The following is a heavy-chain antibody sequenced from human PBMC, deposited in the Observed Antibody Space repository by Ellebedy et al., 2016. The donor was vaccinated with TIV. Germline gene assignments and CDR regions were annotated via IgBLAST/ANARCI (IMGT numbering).Heavy chain of an antibody. CDR1: GFTVSSNF. D-gene: IGHD2-15*01. CDR2: IYSGDRT. Sequence: GESLKISCAASGFTVSSNFMTWVRQAQGKGLEWVSVIYSGDRTHYADSVWGRFTISRDSSKNTLYLQMSSLRAEDTVVYYCARADCSGGNCYEFDYWGQGTLVTVSS. V-gene: IGHV3-53*01. CDR3: ARADCSGGNCYEFDY. J-gene: IGHJ4*02.